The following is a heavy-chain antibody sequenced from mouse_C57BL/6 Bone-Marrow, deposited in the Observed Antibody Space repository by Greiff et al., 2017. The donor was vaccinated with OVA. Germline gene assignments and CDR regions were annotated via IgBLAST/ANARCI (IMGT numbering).Heavy chain of an antibody. D-gene: IGHD1-2*01. CDR3: AKEDGFTPYWYFDV. CDR2: IDPSDSYT. Sequence: VQLQQPGAELVRPGTSVKLSCKASGYTFTSYWMHWVKQRPGQGLEWIGVIDPSDSYTNYNQKFKGKATLTVDTSSSTAYMQLSSLTSEDSAVYYCAKEDGFTPYWYFDVWGTGTTLTVSS. V-gene: IGHV1-59*01. CDR1: GYTFTSYW. J-gene: IGHJ1*03.